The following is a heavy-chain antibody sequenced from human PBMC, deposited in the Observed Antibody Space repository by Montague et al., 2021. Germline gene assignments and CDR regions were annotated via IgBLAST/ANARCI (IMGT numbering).Heavy chain of an antibody. V-gene: IGHV4-31*03. J-gene: IGHJ5*02. CDR3: AIDAAGSYVGWFNP. D-gene: IGHD3-10*02. CDR2: TSLRGTI. CDR1: GGTVSNYGSS. Sequence: TLSLTCSVSGGTVSNYGSSWSRIPQRPGQGLEWLGYTSLRGTIYSNPTLSSSLSISLDTSRNHFSLHLTSVTAADTAIYYCAIDAAGSYVGWFNPWGQGALVTVSS.